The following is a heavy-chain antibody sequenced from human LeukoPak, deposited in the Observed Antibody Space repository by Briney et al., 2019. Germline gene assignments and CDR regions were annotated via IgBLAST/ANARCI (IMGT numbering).Heavy chain of an antibody. V-gene: IGHV3-33*01. CDR3: ATALGYSYGFDY. CDR2: IWYDGSNK. D-gene: IGHD5-18*01. J-gene: IGHJ4*02. CDR1: GFTFSSYG. Sequence: GRSLRLSCAASGFTFSSYGMHWVRQAPGKGLEWVAVIWYDGSNKYYADSVKGRFTISRDNSKNTLYLQMNSLRAEDTAVYYCATALGYSYGFDYWGQGTLVTVSS.